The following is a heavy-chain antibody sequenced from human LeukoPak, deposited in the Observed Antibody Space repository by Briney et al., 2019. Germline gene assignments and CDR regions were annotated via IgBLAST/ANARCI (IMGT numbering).Heavy chain of an antibody. D-gene: IGHD4-11*01. CDR2: IYHSGST. J-gene: IGHJ6*03. Sequence: SETLSLTCTVPGYSISSGYYWGWIRQPPGKGLEWIGSIYHSGSTYYNPSLKSRVTISVDTSKNQFSLKLSSVTAADTAVYYCARSFRTTVYYYYMDVWGKGTTVTVSS. CDR1: GYSISSGYY. V-gene: IGHV4-38-2*02. CDR3: ARSFRTTVYYYYMDV.